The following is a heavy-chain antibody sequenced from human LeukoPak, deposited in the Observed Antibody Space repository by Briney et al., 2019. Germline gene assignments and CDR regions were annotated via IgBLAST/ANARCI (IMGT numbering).Heavy chain of an antibody. CDR1: GSPFSTYA. Sequence: GGSLRLSLAASGSPFSTYAMSGARQAPGKGLGWASAISGSGGSTYYADSVKGRFTISRDNSKNTLYLQMNSLRAEDTAVYYCAKDRIHLRGTSAYSDFDYWGQGTLVTVSS. CDR3: AKDRIHLRGTSAYSDFDY. V-gene: IGHV3-23*01. D-gene: IGHD3-16*01. CDR2: ISGSGGST. J-gene: IGHJ4*02.